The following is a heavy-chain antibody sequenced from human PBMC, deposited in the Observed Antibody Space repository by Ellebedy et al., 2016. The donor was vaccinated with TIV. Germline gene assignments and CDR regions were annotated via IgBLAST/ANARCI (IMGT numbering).Heavy chain of an antibody. CDR3: ARDRDGSSSSDFQH. V-gene: IGHV1-69*05. CDR1: GGTFSSYA. D-gene: IGHD6-6*01. J-gene: IGHJ1*01. Sequence: AASVKVSCKSSGGTFSSYAITWVRQAPGQGLEWMGGIIPSLGLGTVKIVQKLQGRVTMTRDTSTSTAYMELRSLRSDDTAVYYWARDRDGSSSSDFQHWGPGTLVTVSS. CDR2: IIPSLGLGTV.